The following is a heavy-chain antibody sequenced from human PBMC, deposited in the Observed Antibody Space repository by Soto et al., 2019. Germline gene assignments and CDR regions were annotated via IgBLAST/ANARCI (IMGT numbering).Heavy chain of an antibody. D-gene: IGHD2-15*01. CDR2: IRSKANSYAT. CDR3: TSPGYCSGGSCYGWFDP. J-gene: IGHJ5*02. CDR1: GFTFSGSA. Sequence: PGGSLRLSCAASGFTFSGSAMHWVRRASGKGLEWVGRIRSKANSYATAYAASVKGRFTISRDDSKNTAYLQMNSLKTEDTAVYYCTSPGYCSGGSCYGWFDPWGQGT. V-gene: IGHV3-73*01.